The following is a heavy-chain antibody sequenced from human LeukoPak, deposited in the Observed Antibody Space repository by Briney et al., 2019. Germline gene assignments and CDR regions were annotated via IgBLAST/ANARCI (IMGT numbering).Heavy chain of an antibody. Sequence: GGSLRLSCAASGLTVSSNYMRWVRQAPGRGREGFAVIYSGGSTYYEDSVKGRFTISRENSNNTLYLQMNSLRAEDTAAYYCARSRVVPAAGFDPWGQGTLVTVSS. V-gene: IGHV3-53*01. CDR2: IYSGGST. CDR3: ARSRVVPAAGFDP. J-gene: IGHJ5*02. D-gene: IGHD2-2*01. CDR1: GLTVSSNY.